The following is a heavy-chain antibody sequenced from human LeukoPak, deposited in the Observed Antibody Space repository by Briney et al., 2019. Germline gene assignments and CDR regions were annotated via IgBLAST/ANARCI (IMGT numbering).Heavy chain of an antibody. V-gene: IGHV3-74*01. Sequence: GGSLRLSCAASGFSFSNSGLHWVRQAPGKGLVWVSRINTDGSSTSYVDSVKGRFTISRDNAKNSLYLQMDSLRVEDTAVYYCARDPYSGSYGPYYYYYMDVWGKGTTVTISS. J-gene: IGHJ6*03. D-gene: IGHD1-26*01. CDR2: INTDGSST. CDR3: ARDPYSGSYGPYYYYYMDV. CDR1: GFSFSNSG.